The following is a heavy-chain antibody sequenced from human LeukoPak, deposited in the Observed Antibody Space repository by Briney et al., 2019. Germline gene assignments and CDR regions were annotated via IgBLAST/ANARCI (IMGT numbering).Heavy chain of an antibody. D-gene: IGHD6-13*01. V-gene: IGHV3-7*03. CDR2: IKQDGSQK. Sequence: GGSLGLSCAASGFTSSSYWMSWVRQAPGKGLEWVANIKQDGSQKYYVDSVKGRFTISRDNAKNSLYLQMNSLRAEDTAMYYCTCPSAAGPNWGQGTLVTVSS. J-gene: IGHJ4*02. CDR3: TCPSAAGPN. CDR1: GFTSSSYW.